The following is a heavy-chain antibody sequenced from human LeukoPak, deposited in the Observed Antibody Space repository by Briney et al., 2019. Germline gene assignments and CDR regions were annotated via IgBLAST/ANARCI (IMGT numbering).Heavy chain of an antibody. CDR3: AKSRGYSYIEY. J-gene: IGHJ4*02. CDR1: GGSIGSSNYY. D-gene: IGHD5-18*01. CDR2: ISYSGST. V-gene: IGHV4-39*01. Sequence: SETLSLTCTVSGGSIGSSNYYWGWIRQPPGKGLEWIGTISYSGSTYYNPPLKSRVTISVDTSKNQFSLKLSSVTAADTAVYYCAKSRGYSYIEYWGQGTLVTVSS.